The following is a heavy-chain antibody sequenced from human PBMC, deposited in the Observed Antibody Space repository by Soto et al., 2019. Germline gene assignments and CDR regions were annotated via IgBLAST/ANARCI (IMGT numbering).Heavy chain of an antibody. D-gene: IGHD2-2*01. V-gene: IGHV3-23*01. Sequence: GGSLRLSCAASGFTFSSYAMSWVRQAPGKXLEWVSAISGSGGSTYNADSVKGRFTISRDNSKNTLYLQMNSLRAEDTAVYYCAKVVVVVPAAILGYGMDVWGQGTTVTVSS. CDR1: GFTFSSYA. CDR2: ISGSGGST. J-gene: IGHJ6*02. CDR3: AKVVVVVPAAILGYGMDV.